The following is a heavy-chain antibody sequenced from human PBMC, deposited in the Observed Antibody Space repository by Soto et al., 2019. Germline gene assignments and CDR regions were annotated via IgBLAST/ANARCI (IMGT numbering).Heavy chain of an antibody. J-gene: IGHJ4*02. Sequence: LRLSCAASGFTFSSYGMHWARQAPGKGLEWVAVIWYDGSNKYYADSVKGRFTISRDNSKNTLYLQMNSLRAEDTAVYYCAKSRIAMTTYFDYWGQGALVTV. V-gene: IGHV3-33*06. CDR1: GFTFSSYG. CDR2: IWYDGSNK. CDR3: AKSRIAMTTYFDY. D-gene: IGHD4-4*01.